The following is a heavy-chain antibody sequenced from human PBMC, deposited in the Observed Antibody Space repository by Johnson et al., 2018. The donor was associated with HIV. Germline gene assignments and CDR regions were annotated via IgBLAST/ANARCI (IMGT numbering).Heavy chain of an antibody. J-gene: IGHJ3*02. CDR1: GFTFSSYG. D-gene: IGHD6-6*01. V-gene: IGHV3-33*06. Sequence: QVQLVESGGGVVQPGRSLRLSCAASGFTFSSYGMHWVRQAPGKGLEWVAVIWYDGSNKYYADSVKGRFTISRDNSKNTLYLQMNSLRAEDTAVYYCAKQQLVPDYAFDIWGQGTMVTVSS. CDR2: IWYDGSNK. CDR3: AKQQLVPDYAFDI.